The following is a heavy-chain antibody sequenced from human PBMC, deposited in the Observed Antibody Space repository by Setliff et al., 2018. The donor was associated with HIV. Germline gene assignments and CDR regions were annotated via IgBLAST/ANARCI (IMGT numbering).Heavy chain of an antibody. V-gene: IGHV4-59*12. D-gene: IGHD4-17*01. J-gene: IGHJ3*02. CDR3: AREQTTETTMGFAFDI. CDR2: IYYSGST. Sequence: SETLSLTCTVSGDSISDYYWTWIRQPPGKGLEWIGYIYYSGSTKYNPSLKSRVTISLDTSKNQFSLRLNSVTAADTAVYYCAREQTTETTMGFAFDIWGQGTVVTVSS. CDR1: GDSISDYY.